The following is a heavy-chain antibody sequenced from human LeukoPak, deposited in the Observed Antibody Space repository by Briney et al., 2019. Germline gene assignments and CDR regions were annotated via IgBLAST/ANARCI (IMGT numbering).Heavy chain of an antibody. CDR3: AKTLGGALMVVDY. J-gene: IGHJ4*02. Sequence: GGTLRLSCAASGFTFSSYAMSWVRQAPRKGLEWVSAISGSGGSTYYADSVKGRFTISRDNSKNTLDLQMNSLRAEDTAVYYCAKTLGGALMVVDYWGQGTLVTVSS. V-gene: IGHV3-23*01. CDR1: GFTFSSYA. CDR2: ISGSGGST. D-gene: IGHD3-16*01.